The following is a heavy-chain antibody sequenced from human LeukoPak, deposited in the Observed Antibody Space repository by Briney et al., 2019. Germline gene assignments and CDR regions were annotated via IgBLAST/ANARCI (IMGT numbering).Heavy chain of an antibody. V-gene: IGHV3-30*18. Sequence: GRTLRLSCAASGLTFSSYGMHWVRQAPGKGLEWVAVISYDGSNKYYADSVKGRFTISRDNSKNTLYLQMNSLRAEDTAVYYCAKERGWELLGGPYYFDYWGQGTLVTVSS. D-gene: IGHD1-26*01. CDR3: AKERGWELLGGPYYFDY. J-gene: IGHJ4*02. CDR2: ISYDGSNK. CDR1: GLTFSSYG.